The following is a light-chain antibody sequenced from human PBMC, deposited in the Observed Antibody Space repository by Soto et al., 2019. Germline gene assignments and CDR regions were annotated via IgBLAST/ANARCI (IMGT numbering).Light chain of an antibody. V-gene: IGLV2-18*01. CDR2: EVS. CDR3: TLYTSSITPHVV. Sequence: QSVLTQPPSVSVSPGQSVTISCTGTSSDVGGFDRVSWYQQAPGTAPKLMIYEVSNRPLWVPDRFSGSKSGNTASLTISGLQAEDEADYYCTLYTSSITPHVVFGGGTKVTVL. CDR1: SSDVGGFDR. J-gene: IGLJ3*02.